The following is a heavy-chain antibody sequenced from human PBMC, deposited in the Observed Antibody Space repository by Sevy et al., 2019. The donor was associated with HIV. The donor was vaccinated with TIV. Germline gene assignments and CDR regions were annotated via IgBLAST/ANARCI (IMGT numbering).Heavy chain of an antibody. CDR3: ARLMAGIVVVSFDY. J-gene: IGHJ4*02. D-gene: IGHD2-21*01. Sequence: SETLSLTCAVSGYSISSGYYWGWIRQPPGKGLEWIGSISHSGSTYYNPSLKSRVTISVDTSKNQFSLKLSSVTAADTAVYYCARLMAGIVVVSFDYWGQGTLVIVSS. CDR1: GYSISSGYY. CDR2: ISHSGST. V-gene: IGHV4-38-2*01.